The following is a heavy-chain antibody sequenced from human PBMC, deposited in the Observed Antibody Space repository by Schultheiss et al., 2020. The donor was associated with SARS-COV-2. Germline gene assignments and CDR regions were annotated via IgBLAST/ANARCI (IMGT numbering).Heavy chain of an antibody. J-gene: IGHJ4*02. CDR3: ARGDEDIVVVPAAPLGY. D-gene: IGHD2-2*01. CDR1: GYTFTGYY. Sequence: ASVKVSCKASGYTFTGYYMHWVRQAPGQGLEWMGWMNPNSGNTGYAQKFQGRVTMTTDTSTSTAYMELSSLRSEDTAVYYCARGDEDIVVVPAAPLGYWGQGTLVTVSS. CDR2: MNPNSGNT. V-gene: IGHV1-8*02.